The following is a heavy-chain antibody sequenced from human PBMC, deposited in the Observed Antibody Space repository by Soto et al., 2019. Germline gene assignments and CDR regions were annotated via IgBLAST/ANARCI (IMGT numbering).Heavy chain of an antibody. CDR2: IYSGGST. CDR1: GFTVSSNY. Sequence: PGGSLRLSCAASGFTVSSNYMSWVRQAPGKGLEWVSVIYSGGSTYYADSVKGRFTISRDNSKNTLYLQMNSLRAEDTAVYYCASLLNTAMVTSDAFDIWGQGTMVTV. J-gene: IGHJ3*02. V-gene: IGHV3-53*01. CDR3: ASLLNTAMVTSDAFDI. D-gene: IGHD5-18*01.